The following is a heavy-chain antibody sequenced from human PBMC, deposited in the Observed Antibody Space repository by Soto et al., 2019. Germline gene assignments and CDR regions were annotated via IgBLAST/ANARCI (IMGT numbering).Heavy chain of an antibody. CDR1: AAALSSGGYF. Sequence: SETLSLPCTVSAAALSSGGYFYTWVRQPPGKGLEWLGYIYYSGGTNYNPSLKSRVTISLDKSKSQFSLRLISVTAADTAVYYCTREQSDDNYFDPWGQGTLVTVSS. D-gene: IGHD6-19*01. J-gene: IGHJ5*02. CDR2: IYYSGGT. CDR3: TREQSDDNYFDP. V-gene: IGHV4-61*08.